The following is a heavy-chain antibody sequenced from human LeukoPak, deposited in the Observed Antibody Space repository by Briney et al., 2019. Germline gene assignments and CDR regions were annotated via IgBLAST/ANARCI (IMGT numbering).Heavy chain of an antibody. CDR1: DDSITMYY. J-gene: IGHJ3*02. V-gene: IGHV4-59*01. CDR2: VDHTGST. CDR3: ARTSTIHWNDEVEAFDI. D-gene: IGHD1-1*01. Sequence: PSETLPLTCSVSDDSITMYYWAWVRQPPGKGLEWIGYVDHTGSTNFNPSLNGRVSISRDTTNNLFSLRLRSVTAADTAVYYCARTSTIHWNDEVEAFDIWGQGTMVTVSS.